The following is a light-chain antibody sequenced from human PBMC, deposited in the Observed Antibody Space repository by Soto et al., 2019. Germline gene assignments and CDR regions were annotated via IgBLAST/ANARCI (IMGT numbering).Light chain of an antibody. CDR2: GAS. V-gene: IGKV3-20*01. Sequence: EIVLTQSPSTLSLSPGERATLSCRASQSVSSSYLAWYQQKPGQAPRLLIYGASSRATGIPDRFSGSGSGTDFTLTISRLEPEDFAVYYCQERGAWPRATFGGGTRVDIK. CDR1: QSVSSSY. J-gene: IGKJ4*01. CDR3: QERGAWPRAT.